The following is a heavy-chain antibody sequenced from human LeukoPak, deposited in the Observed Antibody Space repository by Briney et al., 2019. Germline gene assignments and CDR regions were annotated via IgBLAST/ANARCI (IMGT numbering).Heavy chain of an antibody. CDR3: AKENHCSGGSCYSNWFDP. D-gene: IGHD2-15*01. V-gene: IGHV3-21*01. CDR1: GFTFSSYS. CDR2: ISSSSSYI. J-gene: IGHJ5*02. Sequence: GGSLRLSCAASGFTFSSYSMNWVRQAPGKGLEWVSSISSSSSYIYYADSVKGRFTISRDNAKNSLYLQMNSLRAEDTAVYYCAKENHCSGGSCYSNWFDPWGQGTLVTVSS.